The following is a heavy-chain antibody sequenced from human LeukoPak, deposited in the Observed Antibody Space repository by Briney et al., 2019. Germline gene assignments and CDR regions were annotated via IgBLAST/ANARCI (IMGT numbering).Heavy chain of an antibody. J-gene: IGHJ4*02. CDR3: ARDQEGFDY. Sequence: ASVKVYCKASGYTFTSNYIHWVRQAPGQGLEWMGMIYPRDGSTSYAQRFQGRVTVTRDTSTSTVHMELSGLRSEDTAVYYCARDQEGFDYWGQGTLVTVSS. CDR1: GYTFTSNY. V-gene: IGHV1-46*01. CDR2: IYPRDGST.